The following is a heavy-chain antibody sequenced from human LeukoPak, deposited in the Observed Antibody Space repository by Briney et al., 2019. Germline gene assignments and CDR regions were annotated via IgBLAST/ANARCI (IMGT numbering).Heavy chain of an antibody. D-gene: IGHD1-7*01. Sequence: GGSLRLSCAASGFTLSSYSMNWVRQAPGKGLEWVSYISSSSSNIYYADSVKGRFTISRDNAKNSLYLQMNSLRAEDTAVYYCASSRGITGTTDYYYMDVWGKGTTVTVSS. J-gene: IGHJ6*03. CDR1: GFTLSSYS. V-gene: IGHV3-21*01. CDR2: ISSSSSNI. CDR3: ASSRGITGTTDYYYMDV.